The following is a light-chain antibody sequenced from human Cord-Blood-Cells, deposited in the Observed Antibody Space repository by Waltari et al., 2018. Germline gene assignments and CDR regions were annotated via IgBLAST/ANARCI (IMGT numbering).Light chain of an antibody. CDR2: EVS. Sequence: QSALTQPASVSGSPGQSITIPCTGTSSDVGGYTYVPWYQQHPGKAPKLMIYEVSNRPSGVSNRFSGSKSGNTASLTISGLQAEDEADYYCSSYTSSSTLVFGTGTKVTVL. J-gene: IGLJ1*01. CDR3: SSYTSSSTLV. CDR1: SSDVGGYTY. V-gene: IGLV2-14*01.